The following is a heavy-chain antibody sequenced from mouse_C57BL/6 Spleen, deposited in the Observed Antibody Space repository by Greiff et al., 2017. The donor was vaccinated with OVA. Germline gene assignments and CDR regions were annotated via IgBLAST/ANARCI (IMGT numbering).Heavy chain of an antibody. D-gene: IGHD2-3*01. CDR3: AREIYDGYYGY. Sequence: EVKLMESGPGLVKPSQSLSLTCSVTGYSITSGYYWNWIRQFPGNKLEWMGYISYDGSNNSNPSLKNRISITRDTSKNQSFLKLNSVTTEDTATYYCAREIYDGYYGYWGQGTTLTVSS. J-gene: IGHJ2*01. V-gene: IGHV3-6*01. CDR2: ISYDGSN. CDR1: GYSITSGYY.